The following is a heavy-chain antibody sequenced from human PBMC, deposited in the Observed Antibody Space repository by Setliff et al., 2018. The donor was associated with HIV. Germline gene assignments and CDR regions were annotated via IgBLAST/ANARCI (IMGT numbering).Heavy chain of an antibody. Sequence: ASVKVSCKASGYIYTNYAIHWVRQAPGQGLEWMGWINCGNGATKYAQNFQDRFTITTDTSASTVYMELRSLRSEDTAVYYCARDRWFGESAPRLLDYWGPGTQVTGLL. CDR3: ARDRWFGESAPRLLDY. CDR1: GYIYTNYA. CDR2: INCGNGAT. J-gene: IGHJ4*02. D-gene: IGHD3-10*01. V-gene: IGHV1-3*01.